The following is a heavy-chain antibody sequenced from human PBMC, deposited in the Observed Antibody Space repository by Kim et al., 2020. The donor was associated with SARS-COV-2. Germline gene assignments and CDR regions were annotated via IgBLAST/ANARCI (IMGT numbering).Heavy chain of an antibody. Sequence: GGSLRLSCSASGFTFSSYAMHWVRQAPGKGLEYVSAISSNGGSTYYADSVKGRFTISRDNSKNTLYLQMSSLRAEDTAVYYCVKDGEGVYYDILTGYQTHYYYYGMDVWGQGTTVTVSS. CDR2: ISSNGGST. J-gene: IGHJ6*02. CDR3: VKDGEGVYYDILTGYQTHYYYYGMDV. V-gene: IGHV3-64D*09. CDR1: GFTFSSYA. D-gene: IGHD3-9*01.